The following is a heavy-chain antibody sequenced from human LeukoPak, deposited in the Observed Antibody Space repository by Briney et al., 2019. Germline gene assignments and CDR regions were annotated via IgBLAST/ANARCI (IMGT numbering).Heavy chain of an antibody. V-gene: IGHV4-34*01. CDR2: INHSGST. J-gene: IGHJ6*04. CDR1: GGSFSGYY. CDR3: ARGGPRENIVVVPAAMHTGYYYYGMDV. Sequence: PSETLSLTCAVYGGSFSGYYWSWIRQPPGKGLEWIGEINHSGSTNYNPSLKSRVTISVDTSKNQFSLKLSSVTAADTAVYYCARGGPRENIVVVPAAMHTGYYYYGMDVWGKGTTVTVSS. D-gene: IGHD2-2*01.